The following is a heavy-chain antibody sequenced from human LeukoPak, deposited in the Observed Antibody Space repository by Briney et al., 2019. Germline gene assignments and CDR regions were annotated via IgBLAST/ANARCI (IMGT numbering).Heavy chain of an antibody. V-gene: IGHV4-39*07. CDR1: GGSISCSDYY. CDR2: IYYSGST. Sequence: SETLSLTCTVSGGSISCSDYYWGWIRQPPGKGLEWIGSIYYSGSTYYNPSLKSRVTISVDTSKNQFSLKLSSVTAADTAVYYCASRFRPSVEYWGQGTLVTVSS. CDR3: ASRFRPSVEY. D-gene: IGHD3-3*01. J-gene: IGHJ4*02.